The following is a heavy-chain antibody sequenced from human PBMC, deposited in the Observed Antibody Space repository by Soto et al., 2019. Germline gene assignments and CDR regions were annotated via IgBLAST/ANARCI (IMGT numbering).Heavy chain of an antibody. CDR3: ARGGFHHGFAV. CDR1: GVTFTNYW. Sequence: EEQLVESGGTLVQPGGSLRLSCVACGVTFTNYWMQWVRQAPGKGLVWVSRIDVYGNSIIYADSVRGRFTVSRNNAKNTVFLQMNSLKTEDTTVYYCARGGFHHGFAVWGQGTVVTVSS. V-gene: IGHV3-74*01. CDR2: IDVYGNSI. D-gene: IGHD2-15*01. J-gene: IGHJ3*01.